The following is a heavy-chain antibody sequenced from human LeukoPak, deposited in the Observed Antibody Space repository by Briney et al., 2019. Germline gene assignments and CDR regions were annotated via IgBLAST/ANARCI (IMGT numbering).Heavy chain of an antibody. V-gene: IGHV1-69*13. CDR1: GYSFPTYD. CDR2: IIPIFGTA. J-gene: IGHJ4*02. D-gene: IGHD5-24*01. CDR3: ARRDGYNSAPFDY. Sequence: SVKVSCTASGYSFPTYDTNWVRQAPGQGLEWMGGIIPIFGTANYAQTFQGRVTITADESTSTAYMELSSLRSEDTAVYYCARRDGYNSAPFDYWGQGTLVTVSS.